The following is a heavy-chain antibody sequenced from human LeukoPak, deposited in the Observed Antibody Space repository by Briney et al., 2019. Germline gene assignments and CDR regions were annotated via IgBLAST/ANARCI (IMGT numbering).Heavy chain of an antibody. CDR3: ARVGAAAGSDD. D-gene: IGHD6-13*01. CDR1: GFTFSTYA. Sequence: GGSLRLSCAASGFTFSTYAMHWVRQAPGKGLEYVSAISTNGDSTYYADSVKGRFTISRDNSKNTLYLQMGSLTAEDMAVYYCARVGAAAGSDDWGQGTLATVSS. V-gene: IGHV3-64*02. CDR2: ISTNGDST. J-gene: IGHJ4*02.